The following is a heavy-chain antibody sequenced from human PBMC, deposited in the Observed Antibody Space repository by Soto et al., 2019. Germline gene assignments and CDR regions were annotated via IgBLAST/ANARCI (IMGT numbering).Heavy chain of an antibody. J-gene: IGHJ5*02. Sequence: PGESLKISCEGSGYSFTTFWITWVRQMPGKGLEWMGTVDPRDSYTNYSPSFQGHVTISADKSISTAYLQWSSLKASDTAIYCCGRQYCTRTTCDGWFDPWGQGTLVTVSS. CDR2: VDPRDSYT. CDR1: GYSFTTFW. CDR3: GRQYCTRTTCDGWFDP. V-gene: IGHV5-10-1*01. D-gene: IGHD2-2*01.